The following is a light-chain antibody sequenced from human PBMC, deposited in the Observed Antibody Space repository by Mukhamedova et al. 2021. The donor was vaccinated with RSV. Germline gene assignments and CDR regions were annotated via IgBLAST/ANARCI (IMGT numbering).Light chain of an antibody. J-gene: IGKJ2*03. Sequence: WYQRRVHGEAPRLLIYGASTRATSIPARFSGSGYGTDFTLTISSLQPEDFAVYYCQQDYNLPYSFGQGTKLEIK. CDR2: GAS. CDR3: QQDYNLPYS. V-gene: IGKV3-7*04.